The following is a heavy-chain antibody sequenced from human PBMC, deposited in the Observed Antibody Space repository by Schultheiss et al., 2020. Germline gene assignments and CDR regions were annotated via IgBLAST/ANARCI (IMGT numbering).Heavy chain of an antibody. CDR3: AVGYSSGWPKNWFDP. J-gene: IGHJ5*02. CDR1: GFTFTSSA. V-gene: IGHV1-58*01. Sequence: SVKVSCKASGFTFTSSAVQWVRQARGQRLEWIGWIVVGSGNTNYAQKFQGRVTITEDTSTDTAYMELSSLRSEDTAVYYCAVGYSSGWPKNWFDPWGQGTLVTVSS. CDR2: IVVGSGNT. D-gene: IGHD6-19*01.